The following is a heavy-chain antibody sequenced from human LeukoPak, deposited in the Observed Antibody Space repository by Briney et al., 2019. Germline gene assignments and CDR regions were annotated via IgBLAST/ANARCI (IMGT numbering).Heavy chain of an antibody. J-gene: IGHJ5*02. Sequence: ASVKVSCKASGGTFSSYAISWVRQAPGQGLEWMGGIIPIFGTANYAQKFQDRVTMTTDTSTRTVYMELRSLRSDDTAVYYCARDGTTGTTFRFDPWGQGTLVTVSS. CDR3: ARDGTTGTTFRFDP. V-gene: IGHV1-69*05. D-gene: IGHD1-1*01. CDR1: GGTFSSYA. CDR2: IIPIFGTA.